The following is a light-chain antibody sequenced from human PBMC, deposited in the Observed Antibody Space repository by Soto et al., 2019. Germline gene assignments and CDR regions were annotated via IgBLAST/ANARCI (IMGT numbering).Light chain of an antibody. Sequence: DIQMTQSRSSLSASVGDIVTITCGASQGISSYLAWYQQKPGKVPKLLIYAASTLQSGVPFRFSGSGSGTDFTLTISSLQPEDVATYYCQKYNSSPYTFGQGTKLEIK. CDR1: QGISSY. V-gene: IGKV1-27*01. CDR2: AAS. J-gene: IGKJ2*01. CDR3: QKYNSSPYT.